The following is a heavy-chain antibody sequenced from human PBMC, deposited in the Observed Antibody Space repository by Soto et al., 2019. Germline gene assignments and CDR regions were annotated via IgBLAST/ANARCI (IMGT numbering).Heavy chain of an antibody. Sequence: GGSLRLSCAASGFTFSTYGMHWVRQAPGKGLEWVAVIWYDGSNKYYADSVKGRFTISRDNSKNTLYLQMNSLRAEDTAVYYCARDPGYYDSSGYSPYYFDYWGQGTLVTVSS. CDR1: GFTFSTYG. V-gene: IGHV3-33*01. CDR2: IWYDGSNK. D-gene: IGHD3-22*01. CDR3: ARDPGYYDSSGYSPYYFDY. J-gene: IGHJ4*02.